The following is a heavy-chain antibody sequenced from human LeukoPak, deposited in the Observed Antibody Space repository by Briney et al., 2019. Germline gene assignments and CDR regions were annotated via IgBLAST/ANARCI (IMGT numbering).Heavy chain of an antibody. CDR3: ARENSGNCGFDY. CDR1: GGSISSYY. V-gene: IGHV4-4*07. Sequence: ASETLSLTCTVSGGSISSYYWSWIRQPAGKGLEWIGRVYTSGSTNYNPSLKSRVTMSVDTSQYQFSLKLSSVTAADTAVYYCARENSGNCGFDYWDQGTLVTVSS. J-gene: IGHJ4*02. CDR2: VYTSGST. D-gene: IGHD3-10*01.